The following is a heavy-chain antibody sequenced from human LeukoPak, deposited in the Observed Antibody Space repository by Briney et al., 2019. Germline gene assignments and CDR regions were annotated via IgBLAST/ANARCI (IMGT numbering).Heavy chain of an antibody. CDR3: ARVLYYGSGSGTFDV. J-gene: IGHJ3*01. V-gene: IGHV4-38-2*01. Sequence: KPSETLSLTCAVSGYSISSGYYWGWIRQPPGKGLEWIGGIYHSGNTYYNPSLKSRVTISVDTSKNQFSLKLNSVTAADTAVYYCARVLYYGSGSGTFDVWGQGTMVTVSS. CDR1: GYSISSGYY. D-gene: IGHD3-10*01. CDR2: IYHSGNT.